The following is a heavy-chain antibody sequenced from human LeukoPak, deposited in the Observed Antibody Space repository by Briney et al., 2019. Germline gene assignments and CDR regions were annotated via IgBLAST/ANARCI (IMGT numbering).Heavy chain of an antibody. CDR2: ISGRGGST. CDR1: GFTFSSYA. V-gene: IGHV3-23*01. Sequence: GGTLRLSCAASGFTFSSYAMSWVRQAPRRGLEWVSTISGRGGSTYSADSVKGRFTISRDNSKNTLYLQMNSLRAEDTAVYYCAKEGYCSSTSCSTNWFDPWGQGTLVTVSS. CDR3: AKEGYCSSTSCSTNWFDP. J-gene: IGHJ5*02. D-gene: IGHD2-2*01.